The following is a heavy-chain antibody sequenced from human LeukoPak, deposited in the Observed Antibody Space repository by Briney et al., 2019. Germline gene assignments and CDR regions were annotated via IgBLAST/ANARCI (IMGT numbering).Heavy chain of an antibody. D-gene: IGHD5-18*01. Sequence: GGPLRLSCAASGFTFSSYSMNWVRQAPGKGLEWVSYISSSSSTIYYADSVKGRFTISRDNAKNSLYLQVNSLRAEDTAVYYCARDSTDTAMEYWGQGTLVTVSS. CDR1: GFTFSSYS. J-gene: IGHJ4*02. CDR2: ISSSSSTI. CDR3: ARDSTDTAMEY. V-gene: IGHV3-48*04.